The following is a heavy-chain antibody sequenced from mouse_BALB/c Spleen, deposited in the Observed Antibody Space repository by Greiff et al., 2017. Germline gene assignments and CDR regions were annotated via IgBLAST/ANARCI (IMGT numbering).Heavy chain of an antibody. CDR2: INPSSGYT. CDR3: ARDGYGSTYAMDY. Sequence: QVQLQQSGAELARPGASVKMSCKASGYTFTSYTMHWVKQRPGQGLEWIGYINPSSGYTNYNQKFKDKATLTADKSSSTAYMQLSSLTSEDSAVYYCARDGYGSTYAMDYWGQGTSVTVSS. D-gene: IGHD1-1*01. V-gene: IGHV1-4*01. CDR1: GYTFTSYT. J-gene: IGHJ4*01.